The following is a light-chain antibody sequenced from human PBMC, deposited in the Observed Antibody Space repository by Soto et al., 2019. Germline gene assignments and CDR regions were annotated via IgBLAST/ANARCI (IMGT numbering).Light chain of an antibody. J-gene: IGLJ3*02. V-gene: IGLV1-44*01. CDR1: SSNIGSNT. CDR2: NND. CDR3: AAWDDSLKGPV. Sequence: QYVLTQPPSASGTPGQRVTISCSGSSSNIGSNTVNWYHHLPGTAPKILIYNNDQRPSGVPDRFSGSKSGTSASLAISGLQSEDEADYYCAAWDDSLKGPVFGGGTKLTVL.